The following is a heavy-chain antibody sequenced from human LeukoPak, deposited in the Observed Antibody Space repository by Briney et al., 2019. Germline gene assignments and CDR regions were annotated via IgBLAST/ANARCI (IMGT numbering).Heavy chain of an antibody. D-gene: IGHD4-17*01. Sequence: PGGSLRLSCAASGFTFSSYAMSWVRQAPGKGLEWVSAISGSGGSTYYADSVKGRFTIPRDNSKNTLYLQMNSLRAEDTAVYYCAKHPDYGDYEYNWFDPWGQGTLVTVSS. V-gene: IGHV3-23*01. J-gene: IGHJ5*02. CDR3: AKHPDYGDYEYNWFDP. CDR1: GFTFSSYA. CDR2: ISGSGGST.